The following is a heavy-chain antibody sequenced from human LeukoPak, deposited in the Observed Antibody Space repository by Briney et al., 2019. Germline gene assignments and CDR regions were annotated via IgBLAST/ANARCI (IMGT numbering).Heavy chain of an antibody. Sequence: PGGSLRLSCAASGFSFDTYAMHWVRQAPGQGLEWVALIWHDGSHKFYSNSVRGQFTISRDISKNTVYLQMNNLRPDDTAVYYCAREIFGSGSYPGFWGQGTLVTVSS. CDR3: AREIFGSGSYPGF. CDR1: GFSFDTYA. V-gene: IGHV3-33*01. J-gene: IGHJ4*02. CDR2: IWHDGSHK. D-gene: IGHD3-10*01.